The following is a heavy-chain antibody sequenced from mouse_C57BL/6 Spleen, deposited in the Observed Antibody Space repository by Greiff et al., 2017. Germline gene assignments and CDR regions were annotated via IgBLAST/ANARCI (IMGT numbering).Heavy chain of an antibody. CDR3: ARSRYDYDLDY. Sequence: DVKLVESGGGLVQPGGSLSLSCAASGFTFTDYYMSWVRQPPGKALEWLGFIRNKANGYTTEYSASVKGRFTISRDNSQSILYLQMNALRAEDSATYYCARSRYDYDLDYWGQGTTLTVSS. CDR2: IRNKANGYTT. J-gene: IGHJ2*01. CDR1: GFTFTDYY. D-gene: IGHD2-4*01. V-gene: IGHV7-3*01.